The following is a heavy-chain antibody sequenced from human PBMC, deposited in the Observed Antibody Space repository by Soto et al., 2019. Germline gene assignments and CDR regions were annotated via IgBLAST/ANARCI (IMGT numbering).Heavy chain of an antibody. V-gene: IGHV3-7*01. D-gene: IGHD6-19*01. CDR1: GFTFNTYW. J-gene: IGHJ6*02. CDR2: IKQDGSEK. Sequence: PGGSLKLSCAASGFTFNTYWMSWVRQAPGKGLEWVANIKQDGSEKYYVDSVKGRFTISRDNAKNSLYLQMNSLRAEDTALYYCARVYPGSGWPYHYYGMDVWGQGTTVTVSS. CDR3: ARVYPGSGWPYHYYGMDV.